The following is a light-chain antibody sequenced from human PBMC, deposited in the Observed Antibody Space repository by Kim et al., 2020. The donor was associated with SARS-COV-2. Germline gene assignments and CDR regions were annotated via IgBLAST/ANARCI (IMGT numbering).Light chain of an antibody. Sequence: SYELTQPPSASVAPGKTARITCGGNNIGSKSVHWYQQKPGQAPVLVIYYDSDRPSGIPERFSGSNSGNTATLTISRVEAGDEADYYCQVWDSSSDHVVFGGGTKLTV. J-gene: IGLJ2*01. CDR1: NIGSKS. V-gene: IGLV3-21*04. CDR2: YDS. CDR3: QVWDSSSDHVV.